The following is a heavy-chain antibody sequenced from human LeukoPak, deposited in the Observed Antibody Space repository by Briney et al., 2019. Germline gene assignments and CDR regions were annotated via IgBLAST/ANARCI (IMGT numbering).Heavy chain of an antibody. D-gene: IGHD3-3*01. CDR3: ARSRITIFGVVIGMDV. CDR2: INHSGGT. J-gene: IGHJ6*02. V-gene: IGHV4-34*01. Sequence: SETLSLTCAVYGGSFSGYYWSWIRQPPGKGLEWIGEINHSGGTNYNPSLKSRVTISVDTSKNQFSLKLSSVTAADTAVYYCARSRITIFGVVIGMDVWGQGTTVTVSS. CDR1: GGSFSGYY.